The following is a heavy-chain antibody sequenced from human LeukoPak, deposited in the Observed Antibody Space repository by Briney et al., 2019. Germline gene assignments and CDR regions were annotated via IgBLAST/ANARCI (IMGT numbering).Heavy chain of an antibody. Sequence: PSETLSLTCTVSGGSISSYYWSWIRQPPGKGLEWIGYIYYSGITNYNPSLKSRVTISVDTSNNQFSLKLSSVTAADTAVYYCARTPAAGRGNYFDYWGQGILVTVSS. CDR3: ARTPAAGRGNYFDY. D-gene: IGHD6-13*01. V-gene: IGHV4-59*01. CDR1: GGSISSYY. CDR2: IYYSGIT. J-gene: IGHJ4*02.